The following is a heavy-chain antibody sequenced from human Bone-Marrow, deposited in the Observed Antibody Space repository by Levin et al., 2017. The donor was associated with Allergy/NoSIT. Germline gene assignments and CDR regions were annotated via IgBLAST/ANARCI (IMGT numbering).Heavy chain of an antibody. J-gene: IGHJ4*02. Sequence: LSLTCAASEFTFSSTWMHWVRQAPGKGLVWVSNINSDGSITSYADSVKGRFTISRDNAKNTLYLQMNSLRAEDTAVYYCQMIAPPHFWGQGTLVTVSS. CDR3: QMIAPPHF. V-gene: IGHV3-74*01. D-gene: IGHD2-21*01. CDR2: INSDGSIT. CDR1: EFTFSSTW.